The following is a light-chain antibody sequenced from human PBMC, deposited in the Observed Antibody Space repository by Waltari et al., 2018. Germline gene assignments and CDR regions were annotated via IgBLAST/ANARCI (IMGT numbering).Light chain of an antibody. CDR2: EVS. V-gene: IGLV2-8*01. J-gene: IGLJ1*01. CDR3: SSYAGSNNYV. CDR1: SSDVGGYNH. Sequence: QSALTQPPSASGSPGQSVTISCTGTSSDVGGYNHVSWYPQHPGKAPKPMIYEVSKRPSGVPDRFSGSKSGNTASLTVSGLQAEDEADYYCSSYAGSNNYVFGTGTKVTVL.